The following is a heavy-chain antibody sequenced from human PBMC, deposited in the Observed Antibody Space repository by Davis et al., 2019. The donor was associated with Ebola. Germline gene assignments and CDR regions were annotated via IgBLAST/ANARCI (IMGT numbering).Heavy chain of an antibody. CDR2: INYSGST. Sequence: MPSETLSLTCAVYGGSFSGNYWTWIRQPPGKGLEWIGEINYSGSTNYNPSLKSRVTISVDTSKNQFSLKLSSVTAADTAVYYCARGRRGTGAYFDYWGQGTLVTVSS. J-gene: IGHJ4*02. D-gene: IGHD1-14*01. CDR3: ARGRRGTGAYFDY. CDR1: GGSFSGNY. V-gene: IGHV4-34*01.